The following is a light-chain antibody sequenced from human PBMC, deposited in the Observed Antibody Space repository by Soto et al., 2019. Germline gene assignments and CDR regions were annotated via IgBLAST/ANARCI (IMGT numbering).Light chain of an antibody. CDR2: DVS. CDR3: SSYTSGSTPYV. V-gene: IGLV2-14*01. J-gene: IGLJ1*01. CDR1: SSDVGGYNY. Sequence: QSVLTQPASVSWSPGQSITISCTGTSSDVGGYNYVSWYQQHPGKAPKLMIYDVSNRPSGVSNRFSGSKSGNTASLTISGLQAEDEADYYCSSYTSGSTPYVFGTGTKVTVL.